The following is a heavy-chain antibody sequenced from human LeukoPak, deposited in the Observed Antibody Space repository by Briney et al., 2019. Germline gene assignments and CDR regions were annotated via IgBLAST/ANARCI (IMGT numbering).Heavy chain of an antibody. Sequence: PSETLSLTCTVSGGSISSSSYYWGWIRQPPGKGLEWIGSIYYSGSTYYNPSLKSRVTISVDTSKNQFSLKLSSVTAADTAVYYCARRWYSSGWYPAYFDYWGQGTLVTVSS. CDR2: IYYSGST. V-gene: IGHV4-39*01. J-gene: IGHJ4*02. D-gene: IGHD6-19*01. CDR3: ARRWYSSGWYPAYFDY. CDR1: GGSISSSSYY.